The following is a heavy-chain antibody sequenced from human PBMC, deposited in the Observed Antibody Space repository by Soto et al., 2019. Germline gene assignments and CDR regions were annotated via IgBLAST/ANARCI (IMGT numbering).Heavy chain of an antibody. CDR2: IYYSGST. D-gene: IGHD5-12*01. J-gene: IGHJ6*02. Sequence: QLQLQESGPGLVKPSETLSLTCTVSGGSISSSSYYWGWIRQPPGKGLEWIGSIYYSGSTYYNPSLKSRVTISVDTSKNQFSLKLSSVTAADTAVYYCARLGGYGNYYYGMDVWGQGTTVTVSS. V-gene: IGHV4-39*01. CDR1: GGSISSSSYY. CDR3: ARLGGYGNYYYGMDV.